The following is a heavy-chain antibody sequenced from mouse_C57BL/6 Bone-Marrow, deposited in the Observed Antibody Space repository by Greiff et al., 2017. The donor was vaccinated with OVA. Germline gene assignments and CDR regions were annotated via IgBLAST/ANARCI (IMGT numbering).Heavy chain of an antibody. V-gene: IGHV1-81*01. Sequence: VKLVESGAELARPGASVKLSCKASGYTFTSYGISWVKQRTGQGLEWIGEIYPRSGNTYYNEKFKGKATLTADKSSSTAYMELRSLTSEDSAVYFCARLPTMITKTFAYWGQGTLVTVSA. J-gene: IGHJ3*01. D-gene: IGHD2-4*01. CDR3: ARLPTMITKTFAY. CDR1: GYTFTSYG. CDR2: IYPRSGNT.